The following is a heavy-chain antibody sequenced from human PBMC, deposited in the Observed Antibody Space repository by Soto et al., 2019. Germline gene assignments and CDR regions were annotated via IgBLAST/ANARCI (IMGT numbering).Heavy chain of an antibody. Sequence: QVQLVQSGAEEKKPGASVKVSCKASGYTFTSYAMHWVRQAPGQRLEWMGWINAGNGNTKYSQKFQGRVTITRDTAASTAYMELSSLRSEDTAVYYCARGTVVTHFDYWGQGTLVNVSS. CDR1: GYTFTSYA. CDR3: ARGTVVTHFDY. CDR2: INAGNGNT. V-gene: IGHV1-3*05. J-gene: IGHJ4*02. D-gene: IGHD2-15*01.